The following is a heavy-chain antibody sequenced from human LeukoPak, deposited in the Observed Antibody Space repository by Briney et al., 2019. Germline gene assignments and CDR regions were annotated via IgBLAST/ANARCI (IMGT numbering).Heavy chain of an antibody. V-gene: IGHV4-34*01. CDR3: ARGRRARCRDYGEYYHAMDV. CDR1: GGPLSGYH. D-gene: IGHD4-17*01. J-gene: IGHJ6*02. Sequence: SETLSLTCAVHGGPLSGYHWTWIRQSPGKGLEWIGEINHIGSTDYNPSLESRLTISLDTSKNQFSLNMSSMTAADTAVYYCARGRRARCRDYGEYYHAMDVWGQGTTVTVSS. CDR2: INHIGST.